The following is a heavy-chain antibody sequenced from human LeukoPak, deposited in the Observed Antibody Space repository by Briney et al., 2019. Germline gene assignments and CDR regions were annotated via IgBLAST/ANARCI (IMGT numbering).Heavy chain of an antibody. J-gene: IGHJ4*02. CDR1: GYTFTSYD. D-gene: IGHD2-2*01. V-gene: IGHV1-8*01. Sequence: ASMKVSCKASGYTFTSYDINWVRQATGQGLEWMGWMNPNSGNTGYAQKFQGRVTMTRNTSISTAYMELSSLRSEDTAVYYCARGSQGRCSSTGCYRVFDYWGQGTLVTVSS. CDR3: ARGSQGRCSSTGCYRVFDY. CDR2: MNPNSGNT.